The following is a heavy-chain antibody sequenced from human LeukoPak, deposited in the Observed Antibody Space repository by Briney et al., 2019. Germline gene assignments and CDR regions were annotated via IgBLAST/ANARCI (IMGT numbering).Heavy chain of an antibody. J-gene: IGHJ6*03. CDR3: ARNRGSTVITDHYYYYYMDV. CDR1: GGSISSYY. V-gene: IGHV4-4*07. CDR2: IYTSGST. D-gene: IGHD4-11*01. Sequence: SETLSLTRTVSGGSISSYYWSWIRQPAGKGLEWIGRIYTSGSTNYNPSLKSRVTMSVDTSKNQFSLKLSSVTAADTAVYYCARNRGSTVITDHYYYYYMDVWGKGTTVTVSS.